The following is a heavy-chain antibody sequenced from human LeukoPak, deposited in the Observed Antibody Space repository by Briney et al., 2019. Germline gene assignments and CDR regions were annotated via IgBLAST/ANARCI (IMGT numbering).Heavy chain of an antibody. D-gene: IGHD5-18*01. J-gene: IGHJ4*02. Sequence: PSETLSLTCTVSGGSISRGGYYWSWIRQHPGKGLEWIGYISYSGSTYYNPSLNSRVTISVGTSKSQFSLKLSSVTAADTAVYYCARVRGYSYGELDYWGQGTLVTVSS. V-gene: IGHV4-31*03. CDR1: GGSISRGGYY. CDR3: ARVRGYSYGELDY. CDR2: ISYSGST.